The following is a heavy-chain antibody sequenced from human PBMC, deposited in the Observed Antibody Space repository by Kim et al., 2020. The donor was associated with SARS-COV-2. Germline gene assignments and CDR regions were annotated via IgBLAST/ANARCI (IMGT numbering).Heavy chain of an antibody. CDR2: TYYRSKWYN. D-gene: IGHD6-13*01. Sequence: SQTLSLTCAISGDSVSSNSAAWNWIRQSPSRGLEWLGRTYYRSKWYNDYAVSVKSRITINPDTSNNQFSLQLNSVTPEDTAVYYCARDGYSSSWQSRRPNWFDPWGQGTLVTVSS. CDR1: GDSVSSNSAA. V-gene: IGHV6-1*01. J-gene: IGHJ5*02. CDR3: ARDGYSSSWQSRRPNWFDP.